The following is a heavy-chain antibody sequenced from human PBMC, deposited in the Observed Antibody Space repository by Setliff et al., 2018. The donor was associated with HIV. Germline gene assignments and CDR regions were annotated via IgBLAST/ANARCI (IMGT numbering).Heavy chain of an antibody. D-gene: IGHD5-12*01. Sequence: ASVKVSCKPSGYTFTNYDINWVRQAPGQGLAWVGWINAFTGKTHYAQDFQGRVTVTTDTSTDTSYMELRSLRSDDTAMYYCARGWMATLNGPLDQWGQGTLVTVSS. J-gene: IGHJ4*02. CDR1: GYTFTNYD. V-gene: IGHV1-18*01. CDR3: ARGWMATLNGPLDQ. CDR2: INAFTGKT.